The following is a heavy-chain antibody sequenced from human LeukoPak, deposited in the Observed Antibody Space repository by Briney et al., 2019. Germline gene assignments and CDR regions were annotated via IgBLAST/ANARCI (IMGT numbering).Heavy chain of an antibody. CDR2: ISAYNGNT. Sequence: ASVKVSCKASGYTFTSYGIIWVRQAPGQGLEWMGWISAYNGNTNYAQKLQGRVTMTTDTSTSTAYMELRSLRSDDTAVYYCARDPATIFGVVISYWFDPWGQGTLVTVSS. V-gene: IGHV1-18*01. D-gene: IGHD3-3*01. CDR3: ARDPATIFGVVISYWFDP. CDR1: GYTFTSYG. J-gene: IGHJ5*02.